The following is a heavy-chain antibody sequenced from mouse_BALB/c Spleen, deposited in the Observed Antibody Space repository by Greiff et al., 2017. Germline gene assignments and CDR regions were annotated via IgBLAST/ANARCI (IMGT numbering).Heavy chain of an antibody. CDR2: ISSGGGST. V-gene: IGHV5-12-1*01. CDR3: ARSYDGYHWYFDV. Sequence: EVKLVESGGGLVKPGGSLKLSCAASGFAFSSYDMSWVRQTPEKRLEWVAYISSGGGSTYYPDTVKGRFTISRDNAKNTLYLQMSSLKSEDTAMYYCARSYDGYHWYFDVWGAGTTVTVSS. CDR1: GFAFSSYD. J-gene: IGHJ1*01. D-gene: IGHD2-3*01.